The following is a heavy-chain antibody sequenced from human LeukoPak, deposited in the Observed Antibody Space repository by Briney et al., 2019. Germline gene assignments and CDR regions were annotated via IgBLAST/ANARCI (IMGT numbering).Heavy chain of an antibody. J-gene: IGHJ5*02. CDR3: AKGLKYSSGWYLNWFDP. D-gene: IGHD6-19*01. V-gene: IGHV3-23*01. CDR1: GFTFSSYG. Sequence: GGSLRLSCAASGFTFSSYGMHWVRQAPGKGLEWVSAISGSGGSTYYADSVKGRFTISRDNSKNTLYLQMNSLRAEDTAVYYCAKGLKYSSGWYLNWFDPWGQGTLVTVSS. CDR2: ISGSGGST.